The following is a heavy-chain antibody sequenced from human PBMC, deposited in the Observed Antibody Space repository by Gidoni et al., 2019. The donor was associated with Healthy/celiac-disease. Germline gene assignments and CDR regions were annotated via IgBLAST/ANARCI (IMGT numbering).Heavy chain of an antibody. CDR2: IYYSGST. V-gene: IGHV4-39*02. J-gene: IGHJ3*02. CDR3: ARESGTRGSGSYSGAFDI. Sequence: LVKPSETLSLTCTVSGGSISSSSYYWGWIRQPPGKGLEWIGSIYYSGSTYYNPSLKSRVTISVDTSKNQFSLKLSSVTAADTAVYYCARESGTRGSGSYSGAFDIWGQGTMVTVSS. CDR1: GGSISSSSYY. D-gene: IGHD3-10*01.